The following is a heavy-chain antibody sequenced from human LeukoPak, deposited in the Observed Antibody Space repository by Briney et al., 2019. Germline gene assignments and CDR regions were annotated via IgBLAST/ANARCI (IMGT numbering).Heavy chain of an antibody. D-gene: IGHD3-10*01. Sequence: SETLSLTCAVYGGSFSGYYWSWIRQPPGKGLEWIGEINDSGRINYNPSLKSRVTISLETSKNQFSLKLRSVTAADTAVYYCARGLREFGYYYYHMDVWDIGTTVTVSS. CDR1: GGSFSGYY. J-gene: IGHJ6*03. CDR3: ARGLREFGYYYYHMDV. V-gene: IGHV4-34*01. CDR2: INDSGRI.